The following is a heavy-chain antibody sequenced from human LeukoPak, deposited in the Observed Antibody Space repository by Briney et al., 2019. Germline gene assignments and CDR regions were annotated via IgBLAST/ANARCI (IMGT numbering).Heavy chain of an antibody. CDR3: ASPETWPKAGTTADY. D-gene: IGHD1-1*01. Sequence: GGSLRLSCAASGFTFSSYEMDWVRQAPGKGLEWVSYISSSGSTIYYADSVKGRFTISRDNAKNSLYLQMNSLRAEDTAVYYCASPETWPKAGTTADYWGQGTLVTVSS. CDR2: ISSSGSTI. J-gene: IGHJ4*02. CDR1: GFTFSSYE. V-gene: IGHV3-48*03.